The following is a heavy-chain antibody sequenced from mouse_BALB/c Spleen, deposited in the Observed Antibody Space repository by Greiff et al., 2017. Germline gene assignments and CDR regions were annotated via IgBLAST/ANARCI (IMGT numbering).Heavy chain of an antibody. J-gene: IGHJ2*01. V-gene: IGHV1-37*01. CDR2: INPYNGDT. CDR3: GRGRNYYGSLYFDY. CDR1: GFSFTGYF. D-gene: IGHD1-1*01. Sequence: EVQLHQSGPELVKPGASVKISCKASGFSFTGYFMNWVKQSHGKSLEWIGRINPYNGDTFYNQKFKGKATLTVDKSSSTAHMELLSLTSEDSAVYYFGRGRNYYGSLYFDYWGQGTTLTVSS.